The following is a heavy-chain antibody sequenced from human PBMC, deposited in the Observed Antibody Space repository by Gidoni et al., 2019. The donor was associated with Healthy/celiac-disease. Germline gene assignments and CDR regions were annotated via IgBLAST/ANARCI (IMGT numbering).Heavy chain of an antibody. CDR2: IIPILGIA. D-gene: IGHD2-2*01. CDR1: GGTLSSYT. J-gene: IGHJ4*02. V-gene: IGHV1-69*08. CDR3: ARDATRPVVPAADVYYFDY. Sequence: QVQLVQSGAEVKTPGSPVKVSCKASGGTLSSYTLRWVRQAPGQGLEWMGRIIPILGIANYAQKFQGRVTITADKSTSTAYMELSSLRSEDTAVYYCARDATRPVVPAADVYYFDYWGQGTLVTVSS.